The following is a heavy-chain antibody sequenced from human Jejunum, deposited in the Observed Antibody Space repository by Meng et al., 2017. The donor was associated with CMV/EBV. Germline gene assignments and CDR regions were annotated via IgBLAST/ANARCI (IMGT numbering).Heavy chain of an antibody. CDR2: ISAYNGNT. CDR3: AASPGYFDSSGELY. D-gene: IGHD3-22*01. V-gene: IGHV1-18*01. Sequence: QVQLVQSGAEVKKPGASVKVSCHASGYTFTSYGISWVRQAPGQGLEWMGWISAYNGNTNYAHSLQDRVTMTTDTSTTAAYMELRSLRSDDTAVYYCAASPGYFDSSGELYWGQGTLVTVSS. J-gene: IGHJ4*02. CDR1: GYTFTSYG.